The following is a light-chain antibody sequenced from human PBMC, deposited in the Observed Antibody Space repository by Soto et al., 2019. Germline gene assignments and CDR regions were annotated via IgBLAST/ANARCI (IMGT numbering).Light chain of an antibody. V-gene: IGKV1-5*03. CDR1: QTVDTC. Sequence: DIQMTQSPSTLSASVGDRVTITCRASQTVDTCLAWYQQKPGKAPHLLIYKASSLEAGVPPRFRGSGYVTEFSLTISTLQSDDFAILYCQQFYRYPWTFGQGTKVQIK. CDR2: KAS. J-gene: IGKJ1*01. CDR3: QQFYRYPWT.